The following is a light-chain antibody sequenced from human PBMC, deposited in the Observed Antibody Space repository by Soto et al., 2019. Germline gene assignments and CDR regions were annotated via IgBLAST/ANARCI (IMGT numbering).Light chain of an antibody. Sequence: EIVMTQSPSTLSASPGERVTLSCRASQSVSTDIAWYQQKAGQAPRLLIEGASIRATGIPARFSGSGSATVFNLTISSLQSEDFAVYHCQQYKNWPPWTFGQGTRVEIK. CDR1: QSVSTD. CDR3: QQYKNWPPWT. V-gene: IGKV3-15*01. CDR2: GAS. J-gene: IGKJ1*01.